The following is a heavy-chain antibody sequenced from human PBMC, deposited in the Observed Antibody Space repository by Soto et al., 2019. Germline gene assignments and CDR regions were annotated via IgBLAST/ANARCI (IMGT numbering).Heavy chain of an antibody. D-gene: IGHD3-22*01. CDR3: ARVVYYDSSGYQY. CDR1: GFTFNKCA. CDR2: ISGSGKTT. V-gene: IGHV3-21*06. J-gene: IGHJ4*02. Sequence: GGSLRLSCAASGFTFNKCAISWVRQAPGEGLQWVATISGSGKTTEYADSVKGRFTISRDNAQNSLFLQMNSLRVEDTAVYYCARVVYYDSSGYQYWGQGTLVTVSS.